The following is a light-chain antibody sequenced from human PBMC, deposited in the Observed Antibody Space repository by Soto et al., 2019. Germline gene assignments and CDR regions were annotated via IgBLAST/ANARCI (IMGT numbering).Light chain of an antibody. CDR2: GAS. CDR3: QQYGSSGT. J-gene: IGKJ1*01. Sequence: ETEIAQSRATRTVSPGERVTLSCRASQSVSNNYLAWYQQKPGQAPRLLIYGASNRATGIPDRFSGSGSGTDFTLTISRLEPEDFAVYYCQQYGSSGTFGQGTKVDIK. V-gene: IGKV3-20*01. CDR1: QSVSNNY.